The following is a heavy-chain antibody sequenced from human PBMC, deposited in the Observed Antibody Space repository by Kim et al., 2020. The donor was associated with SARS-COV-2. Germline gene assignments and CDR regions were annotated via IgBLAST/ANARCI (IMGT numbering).Heavy chain of an antibody. J-gene: IGHJ6*02. CDR2: IRSKAYGGTT. CDR3: TRPEYYYDSSGYYSRYYYYGMDV. D-gene: IGHD3-22*01. CDR1: GFTFGDYA. V-gene: IGHV3-49*04. Sequence: GSLRLSCTASGFTFGDYAMSWVRQAPGKGLEWVGFIRSKAYGGTTEYAASVKGRFTISRDDSKSIAYLQMNSLKTEDTAVYYCTRPEYYYDSSGYYSRYYYYGMDVWGQGTTVTVSS.